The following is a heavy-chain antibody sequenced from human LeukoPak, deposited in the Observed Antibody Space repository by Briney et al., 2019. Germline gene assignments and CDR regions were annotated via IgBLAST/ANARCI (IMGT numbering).Heavy chain of an antibody. V-gene: IGHV3-21*01. CDR1: GFTFSSYS. Sequence: AGGSLRLSCAASGFTFSSYSMNWVRQAPGKGLEWVSCISSSSSYIYYADSVKGRFTISRDNAKNSLYLQMNSLRAEDTAVYYCARAHNWKYGSFDFWGQGTLVTVSS. CDR2: ISSSSSYI. D-gene: IGHD1-7*01. J-gene: IGHJ4*02. CDR3: ARAHNWKYGSFDF.